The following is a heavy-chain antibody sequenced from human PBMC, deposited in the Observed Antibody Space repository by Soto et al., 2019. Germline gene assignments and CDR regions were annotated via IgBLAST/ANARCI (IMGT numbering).Heavy chain of an antibody. V-gene: IGHV1-18*04. CDR3: ARVDYYDSSGYYYYFDY. Sequence: ASVKVSCKASGYTFTSYGISWVRQAPGQGLEWMGWISAYNGNTNYAQKLQGRVTITADESTSTAYMELSSLRSEDTAVYYCARVDYYDSSGYYYYFDYWGQGTLVTVSS. J-gene: IGHJ4*02. D-gene: IGHD3-22*01. CDR1: GYTFTSYG. CDR2: ISAYNGNT.